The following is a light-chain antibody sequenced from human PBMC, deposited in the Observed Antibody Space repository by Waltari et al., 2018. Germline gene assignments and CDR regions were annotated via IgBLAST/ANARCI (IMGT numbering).Light chain of an antibody. V-gene: IGKV3-15*01. CDR1: QSVSSN. J-gene: IGKJ4*01. CDR2: GAS. Sequence: EVVLTPSPAPLSLSPGERATLSCRASQSVSSNLAWYQQKPGQAPRLLIYGASSRATGIPDRFSGSGSGTDFTLTISSLEPEDFAVYYCQQYSSWPLTFGGGTKVEIK. CDR3: QQYSSWPLT.